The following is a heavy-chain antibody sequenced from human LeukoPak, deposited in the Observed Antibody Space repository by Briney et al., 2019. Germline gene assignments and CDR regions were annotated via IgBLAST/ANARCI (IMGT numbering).Heavy chain of an antibody. V-gene: IGHV1-69*13. Sequence: GASVKVSCKASGGTFSSYAISWVRQAPGQGLEWMGGIIPIFGTANYAQKFQGRVTITADESTSTAYMEPSSLRSEDTAVYYCARGGSSWYQDYYYGMDVWGQGTTVTVSS. D-gene: IGHD6-13*01. CDR2: IIPIFGTA. J-gene: IGHJ6*02. CDR1: GGTFSSYA. CDR3: ARGGSSWYQDYYYGMDV.